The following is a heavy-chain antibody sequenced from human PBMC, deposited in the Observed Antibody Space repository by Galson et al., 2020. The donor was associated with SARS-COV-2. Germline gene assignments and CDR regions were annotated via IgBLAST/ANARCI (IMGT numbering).Heavy chain of an antibody. CDR2: ILPILDIA. J-gene: IGHJ6*03. CDR3: ARGGWVVGATEAYYYYYMDV. D-gene: IGHD1-26*01. CDR1: GGTFSSYA. Sequence: SVKVSCKTSGGTFSSYAISWVRQAPGQGLEWMGGILPILDIANSAQKFQGRVTITADKSTSTAYMKLSSLRSEHTAVYYCARGGWVVGATEAYYYYYMDVWGKGTTVTVSS. V-gene: IGHV1-69*10.